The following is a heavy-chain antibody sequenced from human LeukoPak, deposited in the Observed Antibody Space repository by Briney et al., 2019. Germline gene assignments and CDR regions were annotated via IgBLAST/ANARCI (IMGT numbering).Heavy chain of an antibody. D-gene: IGHD6-25*01. V-gene: IGHV1-2*02. Sequence: ASVKVSCKASGYTFTGYYMHWVRQAPGQGLEWMGWVNPNSGGTHYAQKFQDRVTMTRDTSISTAYMELNSLRSDDTAVYYCAREGAAAEDVNWFDPWGQGTLVTVSS. CDR1: GYTFTGYY. J-gene: IGHJ5*02. CDR3: AREGAAAEDVNWFDP. CDR2: VNPNSGGT.